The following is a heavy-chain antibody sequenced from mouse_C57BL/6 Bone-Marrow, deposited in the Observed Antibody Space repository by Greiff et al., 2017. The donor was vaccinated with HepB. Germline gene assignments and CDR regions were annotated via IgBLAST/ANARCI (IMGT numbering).Heavy chain of an antibody. J-gene: IGHJ2*01. CDR1: GFTFSDFY. D-gene: IGHD2-4*01. CDR2: SRNKANDYTT. V-gene: IGHV7-1*01. Sequence: EVHLVESGGGLVQSGRSLRLSCATSGFTFSDFYMEWVRQAPGKGLEWIAASRNKANDYTTEYSASVKGRFIVSRDTSQSILYLQMNALRAEDTAIYYCAREIYDYGGYYFDYWGQGTTLTVSS. CDR3: AREIYDYGGYYFDY.